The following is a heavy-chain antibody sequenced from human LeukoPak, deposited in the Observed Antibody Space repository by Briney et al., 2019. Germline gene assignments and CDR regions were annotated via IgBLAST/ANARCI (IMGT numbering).Heavy chain of an antibody. CDR3: AKRYSSGWSPSVPKYYFDY. CDR2: ISGSGGST. D-gene: IGHD6-19*01. V-gene: IGHV3-23*01. Sequence: SGGSLRLSCAASGFTFSSYAMSWVRQAPGKGLEWVSAISGSGGSTYYADSVKGRFTISRDNSKNTLYLQMNSLRAEDTAVYYCAKRYSSGWSPSVPKYYFDYWGQGTLVTVSS. CDR1: GFTFSSYA. J-gene: IGHJ4*02.